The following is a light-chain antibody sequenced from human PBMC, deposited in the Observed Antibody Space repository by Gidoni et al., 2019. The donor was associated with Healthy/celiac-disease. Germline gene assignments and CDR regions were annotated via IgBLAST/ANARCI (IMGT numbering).Light chain of an antibody. J-gene: IGLJ1*01. Sequence: QSALTQPRSVSGSPGQSVTISCTGTSSEVGGYNYVSWYQQHPGKAPKLMIYDVSKRPSGVPDRFSGSKSGNTASLTISGLQAEDEADYYCCSYAGSPLVFGTGTKVTVL. CDR2: DVS. V-gene: IGLV2-11*01. CDR3: CSYAGSPLV. CDR1: SSEVGGYNY.